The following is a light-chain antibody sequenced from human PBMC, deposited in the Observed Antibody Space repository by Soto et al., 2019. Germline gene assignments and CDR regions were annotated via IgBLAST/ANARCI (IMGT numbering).Light chain of an antibody. CDR1: QSVSSGF. V-gene: IGKV3-20*01. Sequence: IVLTQSPGTLSLSPGERATLSCRTSQSVSSGFLVWYQQKPGQAPRLLIYAASNSDTGIPDRFSGGGSGTDFTLTISRLEPEDFAVYYCQHFDSSSLTFGGGIKVEIK. J-gene: IGKJ4*01. CDR2: AAS. CDR3: QHFDSSSLT.